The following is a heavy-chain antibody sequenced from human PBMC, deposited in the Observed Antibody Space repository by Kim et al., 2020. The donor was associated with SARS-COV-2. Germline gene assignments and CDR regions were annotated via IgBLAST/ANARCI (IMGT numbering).Heavy chain of an antibody. J-gene: IGHJ6*02. D-gene: IGHD3-16*01. CDR3: ARGGGAYYYYGMDV. V-gene: IGHV3-53*01. Sequence: KVPCTITRDNSKNTLYLQMNSMRAEDTAVYYCARGGGAYYYYGMDVWGQGTTVTVSS.